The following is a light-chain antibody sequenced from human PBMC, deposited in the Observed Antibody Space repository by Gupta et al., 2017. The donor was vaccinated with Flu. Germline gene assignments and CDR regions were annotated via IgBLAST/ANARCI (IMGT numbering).Light chain of an antibody. V-gene: IGKV1-39*01. CDR2: GCS. CDR3: LQVPQARST. J-gene: IGKJ4*01. Sequence: PSSVSAAVRDRGAIACRASRGGSWYSNWYQQIPGNAPRLLMYGCSTVQTEVSVRFSGSGSGSDLTLRITIREAEAIATYSFLQVPQARSTFGGGTKVEFK. CDR1: RGGSWY.